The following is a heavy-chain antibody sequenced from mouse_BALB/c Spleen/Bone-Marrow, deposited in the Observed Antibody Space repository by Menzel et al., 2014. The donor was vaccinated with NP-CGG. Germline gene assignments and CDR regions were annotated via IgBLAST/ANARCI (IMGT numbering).Heavy chain of an antibody. CDR3: ARLGYYGWFAY. Sequence: EVQLVESGGGLVQPGGSLKLSCAASGFDFSRYWMSWVRQAPGKGLQWIGEINPESNTINYTPSLKDKFTISKDNAKNTLYLQMSKVRSEDTALYCYARLGYYGWFAYWGQGTLVTVSA. CDR1: GFDFSRYW. V-gene: IGHV4-1*02. J-gene: IGHJ3*01. CDR2: INPESNTI. D-gene: IGHD2-3*01.